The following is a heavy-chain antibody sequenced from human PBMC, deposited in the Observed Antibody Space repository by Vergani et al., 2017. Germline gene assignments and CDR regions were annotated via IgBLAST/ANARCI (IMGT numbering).Heavy chain of an antibody. V-gene: IGHV1-2*02. Sequence: QVQLVQSGAEVKKPGASVKVSCKASGYTFTGYYMHWVRQAPGQGLEWMGWINPNSGGTNYAPKFQGRVTMTRDTSISTAYMELSRLRSDDTAVYYCARGGIAAAGTAENWFDPWGQGTLVTVSS. CDR2: INPNSGGT. CDR3: ARGGIAAAGTAENWFDP. J-gene: IGHJ5*02. CDR1: GYTFTGYY. D-gene: IGHD6-13*01.